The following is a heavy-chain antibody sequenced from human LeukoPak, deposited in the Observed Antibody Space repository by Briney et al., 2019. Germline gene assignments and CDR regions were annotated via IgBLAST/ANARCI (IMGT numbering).Heavy chain of an antibody. Sequence: ASVKVSCKASGGTFSSYAISWVRQGPGQGLEWMGGIIPIFGTANYAQKFQGRVTITADESTSTAYMELSSLRSEDAAVYYCASGKAYYYDSSGYLLPIDWGQGTLVTVSS. D-gene: IGHD3-22*01. CDR3: ASGKAYYYDSSGYLLPID. CDR1: GGTFSSYA. CDR2: IIPIFGTA. V-gene: IGHV1-69*13. J-gene: IGHJ4*02.